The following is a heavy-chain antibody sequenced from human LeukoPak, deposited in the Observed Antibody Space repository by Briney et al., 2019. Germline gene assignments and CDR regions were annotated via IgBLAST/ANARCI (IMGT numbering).Heavy chain of an antibody. D-gene: IGHD3-22*01. J-gene: IGHJ5*02. V-gene: IGHV4-38-2*02. CDR3: ARDKVIDSSGAFDP. CDR1: GYSISSGYY. Sequence: SETLSLTCTVSGYSISSGYYWGWIRQPPGKGLEWIGSIYHSGSTHYNPSLKSRVTISVDTSKNQFSLKLSSVTAADTAVYYCARDKVIDSSGAFDPWGQGTLVTVSS. CDR2: IYHSGST.